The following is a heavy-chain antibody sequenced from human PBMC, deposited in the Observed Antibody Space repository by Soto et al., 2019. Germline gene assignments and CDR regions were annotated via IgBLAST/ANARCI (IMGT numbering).Heavy chain of an antibody. Sequence: QVQLVQSGAEVKKPGSSVKVSCKASGGTFSTSTITWVRQAPGQGPEWMGRIIPMPGIGNNAQKFQGRVTITADKSTSTAYMELSSLRSEDTAVYDCARARGLGDDYGMDVWGQGTTVTVSS. V-gene: IGHV1-69*02. D-gene: IGHD3-10*01. CDR2: IIPMPGIG. CDR3: ARARGLGDDYGMDV. CDR1: GGTFSTST. J-gene: IGHJ6*02.